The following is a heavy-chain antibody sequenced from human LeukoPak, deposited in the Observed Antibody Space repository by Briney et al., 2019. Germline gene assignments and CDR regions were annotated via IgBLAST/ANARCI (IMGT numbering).Heavy chain of an antibody. J-gene: IGHJ5*02. CDR1: GFTVSSKY. V-gene: IGHV3-53*01. CDR2: TYSGDTT. D-gene: IGHD5-12*01. Sequence: PGGSLRLSCAASGFTVSSKYMSWVRQAPGRGLEWVSVTYSGDTTYYADTVKGRFTISRDSSKNTLYLQMNSLGVEDTAVYYCARVDYSNWFDPWGQGTLVSVS. CDR3: ARVDYSNWFDP.